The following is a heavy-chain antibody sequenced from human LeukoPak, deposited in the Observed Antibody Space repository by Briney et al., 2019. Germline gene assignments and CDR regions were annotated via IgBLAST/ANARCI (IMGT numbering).Heavy chain of an antibody. CDR2: IYSGGST. D-gene: IGHD3-16*01. J-gene: IGHJ1*01. CDR3: ARGLYFQH. Sequence: PGGSLRLPCVASGFTFSSYTMNWVRQAPGKGLEWVSVIYSGGSTYYADSVKGRFTISRDNSKNTLYLQMNSLRAEDTAVYYCARGLYFQHWGQGTLVTVSS. CDR1: GFTFSSYT. V-gene: IGHV3-53*01.